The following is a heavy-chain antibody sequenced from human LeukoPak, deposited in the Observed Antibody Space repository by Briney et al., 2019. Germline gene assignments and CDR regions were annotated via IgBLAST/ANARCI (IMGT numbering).Heavy chain of an antibody. Sequence: GESLEISCKGSGYSFTNYWIGWVRQMPGKGLEWMGIIHPRDSDTRYSPSFQGQVTISADKSISTAYLQWSSLKAPDTAMYYCARDYYDSGSYCFDYWGQGTLVTVSS. CDR3: ARDYYDSGSYCFDY. V-gene: IGHV5-51*01. J-gene: IGHJ4*02. CDR2: IHPRDSDT. D-gene: IGHD3-10*01. CDR1: GYSFTNYW.